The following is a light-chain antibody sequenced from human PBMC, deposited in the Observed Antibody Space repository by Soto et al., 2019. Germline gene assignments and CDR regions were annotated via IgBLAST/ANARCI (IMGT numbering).Light chain of an antibody. J-gene: IGKJ4*01. Sequence: EIVLTQSPATLSLSPGERATLSCRASQSVSSYLAWYQQKPGQAPRLLIYDASNRATGIPARFSGSGSGTDFTLTISSLEPEDFAVYYCQQRSTWPTFRGGTKVEIK. V-gene: IGKV3-11*01. CDR2: DAS. CDR3: QQRSTWPT. CDR1: QSVSSY.